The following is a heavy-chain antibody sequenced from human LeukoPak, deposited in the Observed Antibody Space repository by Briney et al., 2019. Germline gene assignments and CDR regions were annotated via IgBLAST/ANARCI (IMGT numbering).Heavy chain of an antibody. J-gene: IGHJ4*02. CDR1: GFTFSDYY. V-gene: IGHV3-11*04. Sequence: GGSLRLSCAASGFTFSDYYMSWIRQAPGKGLEWVSYISSSGSTIYYADSVKGRFTISRDNAKNSLYLQMNSLRAEDTAVYYCARDLTYYYDSSGADYWGQGTLVTVSS. CDR3: ARDLTYYYDSSGADY. CDR2: ISSSGSTI. D-gene: IGHD3-22*01.